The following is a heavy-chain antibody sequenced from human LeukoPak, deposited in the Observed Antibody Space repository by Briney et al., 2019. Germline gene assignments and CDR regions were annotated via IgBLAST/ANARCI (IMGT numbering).Heavy chain of an antibody. CDR1: GFTFSSYG. D-gene: IGHD3-9*01. CDR2: ISYDGSNK. Sequence: GGSLRLSCAASGFTFSSYGMHWVRQAPGKGLEWVAVISYDGSNKYYADSVKGRFTISRDNSKNTLYLQMNSLRAEDTAVYYCAKDTLRCFDWFDYWGQGTLVTVSS. V-gene: IGHV3-30*18. CDR3: AKDTLRCFDWFDY. J-gene: IGHJ5*01.